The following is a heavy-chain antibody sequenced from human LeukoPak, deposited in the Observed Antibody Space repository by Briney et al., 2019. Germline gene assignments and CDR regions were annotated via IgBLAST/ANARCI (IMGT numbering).Heavy chain of an antibody. CDR1: GGSISSSSYY. Sequence: SETLSLTCTVSGGSISSSSYYWGWIRQPPGKGLEWIESIYYSGSTYYNPSLKSRVTISVDTSKNQFSLKLSSVTAADTAVYYCARHLYDSSGSGGSHNWFDPWGQGTLVTVSS. V-gene: IGHV4-39*01. J-gene: IGHJ5*02. CDR3: ARHLYDSSGSGGSHNWFDP. D-gene: IGHD3-22*01. CDR2: IYYSGST.